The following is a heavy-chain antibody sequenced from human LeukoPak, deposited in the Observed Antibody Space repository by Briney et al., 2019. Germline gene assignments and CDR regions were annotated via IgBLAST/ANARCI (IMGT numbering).Heavy chain of an antibody. CDR1: GYTFTSYG. CDR3: ARKSYYYYYMDV. V-gene: IGHV1-18*01. CDR2: ISAYNGNT. J-gene: IGHJ6*03. Sequence: VASVKVSSKASGYTFTSYGISWVRQAPGQGLEWMGWISAYNGNTNYAQKLQGRVTMTTDTSTSTAYMELRSLRSDDTAVYYCARKSYYYYYMDVWGKGTTVTVSS.